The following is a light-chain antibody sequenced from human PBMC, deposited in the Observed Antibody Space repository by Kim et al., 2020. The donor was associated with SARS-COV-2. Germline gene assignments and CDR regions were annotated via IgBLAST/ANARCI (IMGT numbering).Light chain of an antibody. V-gene: IGLV1-51*01. CDR2: DDN. J-gene: IGLJ1*01. Sequence: QKVPISCSGSNSNIGNNYVSWYPQLPGTAPKLLIFDDNERPSGIPDRFSGSKSGTSATLDITGLQTGDEADYYCGTWDTSLSAGVFGTGTKVTVL. CDR3: GTWDTSLSAGV. CDR1: NSNIGNNY.